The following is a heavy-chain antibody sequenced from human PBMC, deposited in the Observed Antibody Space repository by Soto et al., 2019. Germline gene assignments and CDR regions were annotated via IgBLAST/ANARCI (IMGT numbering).Heavy chain of an antibody. J-gene: IGHJ6*02. Sequence: QVQLQQWGAGLLKPSETLSLTCAVYGGSFSGYYWSWIRQPPGKGLEWMGEINHSGSTNDNPSLKSRVTISVDTAKNQFSLKLSSVTAAETAVYYCAREGSGEGKDYYCGMDVWGQGTTVTVSS. V-gene: IGHV4-34*01. CDR1: GGSFSGYY. CDR2: INHSGST. CDR3: AREGSGEGKDYYCGMDV. D-gene: IGHD3-10*01.